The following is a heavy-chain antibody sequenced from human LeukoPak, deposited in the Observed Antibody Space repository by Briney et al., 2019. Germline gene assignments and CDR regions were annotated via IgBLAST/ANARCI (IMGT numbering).Heavy chain of an antibody. CDR1: GFTVSGYA. V-gene: IGHV3-23*01. Sequence: GGSLRLSCEASGFTVSGYAMSWVRQAPGKGLEWVSALSGSGVSTFSADFVKGRFTISRDNSKSTLYLQMNSLRAEDTAVYYCAKCRNFDFWSGGDAFDIWGQGTMVTVSS. CDR2: LSGSGVST. CDR3: AKCRNFDFWSGGDAFDI. D-gene: IGHD3-3*01. J-gene: IGHJ3*02.